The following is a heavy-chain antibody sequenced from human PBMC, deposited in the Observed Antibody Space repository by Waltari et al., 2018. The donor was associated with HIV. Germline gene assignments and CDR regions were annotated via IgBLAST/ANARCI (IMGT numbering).Heavy chain of an antibody. CDR1: GVSISSRNW. Sequence: QVQLQESGPGLVKPSGTLSLTCAVSGVSISSRNWWGRVRQSPGKGLEWIGEMSQSGDSNYNPSLESRVTISIDESENQLSLKVTSVTAADTAIYYCARGPTPGGSYRYLDHNWFDPWGQGTLVTVSS. CDR3: ARGPTPGGSYRYLDHNWFDP. D-gene: IGHD1-26*01. J-gene: IGHJ5*02. V-gene: IGHV4-4*02. CDR2: MSQSGDS.